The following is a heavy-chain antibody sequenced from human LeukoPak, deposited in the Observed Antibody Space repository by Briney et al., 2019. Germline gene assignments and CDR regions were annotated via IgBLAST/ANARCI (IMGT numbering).Heavy chain of an antibody. D-gene: IGHD3-10*01. V-gene: IGHV3-30*18. CDR3: AKERNYYGSGSYFDY. CDR1: GFTFSSYG. J-gene: IGHJ4*02. Sequence: GGSLRLSCAASGFTFSSYGMHWVRQAPGKGLEWVSVISYDGSNKYYADSVKGRFTISRDNSKNTLYLQMNSLRAEDTAVYYCAKERNYYGSGSYFDYWGQGTLVTVSS. CDR2: ISYDGSNK.